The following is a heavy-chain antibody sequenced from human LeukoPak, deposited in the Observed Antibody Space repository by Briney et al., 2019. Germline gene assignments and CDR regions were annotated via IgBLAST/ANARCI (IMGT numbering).Heavy chain of an antibody. CDR2: IDPSDSYT. J-gene: IGHJ4*02. CDR3: ARHDYYDSSGYYPGFDY. Sequence: GESLKTSCKGSGYSFTSYWISWVRQMPGKGLEWMGRIDPSDSYTNYSPSFQGHVTISADKSISTAYLQWSSLKASDTAMYYCARHDYYDSSGYYPGFDYWGQGTLVTVSS. D-gene: IGHD3-22*01. CDR1: GYSFTSYW. V-gene: IGHV5-10-1*01.